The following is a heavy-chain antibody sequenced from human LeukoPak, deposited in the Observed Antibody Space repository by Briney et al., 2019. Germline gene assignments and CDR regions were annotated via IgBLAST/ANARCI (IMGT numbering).Heavy chain of an antibody. CDR3: AVQITMIVVVPYFDY. D-gene: IGHD3-22*01. Sequence: NPGGSLRLSCAASGLTFSDYYMTWIRQAPGKGLEWVSSISGTGTTIYSADSVRGRFTVSRGNARNSLFLHMNSLRAEDTAVYYCAVQITMIVVVPYFDYWGQGTLVTVSS. V-gene: IGHV3-11*04. J-gene: IGHJ4*02. CDR1: GLTFSDYY. CDR2: ISGTGTTI.